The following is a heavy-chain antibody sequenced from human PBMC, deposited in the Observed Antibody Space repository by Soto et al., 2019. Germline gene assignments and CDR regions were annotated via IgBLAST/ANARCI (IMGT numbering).Heavy chain of an antibody. D-gene: IGHD3-3*01. CDR3: ARVRNLWYDFWSGYHY. Sequence: ASVKVSCKASGYTFTSYAMHWVRQAPGQRLEWMGWINAGNGNTKYSQKFQGRVTITRDTSASTAYMELSSLRSEDTAVYYCARVRNLWYDFWSGYHYWGQGNLVTVSS. J-gene: IGHJ4*02. V-gene: IGHV1-3*01. CDR1: GYTFTSYA. CDR2: INAGNGNT.